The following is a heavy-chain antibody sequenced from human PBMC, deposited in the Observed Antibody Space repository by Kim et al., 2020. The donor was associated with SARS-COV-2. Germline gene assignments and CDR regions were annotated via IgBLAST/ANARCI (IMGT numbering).Heavy chain of an antibody. D-gene: IGHD3-22*01. Sequence: GGSLRLSCAASGFTFDDYAMHWVRQAPGKGLEWVSLISGDGVYTYYADSVKGRFTISRDNSKNSLYLRMNSLKTEDTALYYCAKGPFSNYYDSSGYNTYFDYWGQGTLVGVSA. CDR1: GFTFDDYA. J-gene: IGHJ4*02. CDR2: ISGDGVYT. CDR3: AKGPFSNYYDSSGYNTYFDY. V-gene: IGHV3-43*02.